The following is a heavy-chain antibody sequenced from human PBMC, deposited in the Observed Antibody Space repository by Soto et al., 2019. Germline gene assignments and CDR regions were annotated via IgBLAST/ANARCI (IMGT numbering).Heavy chain of an antibody. J-gene: IGHJ4*02. CDR3: ARGYLPGGNTFYFDY. CDR1: GGSFSGHY. V-gene: IGHV4-34*01. Sequence: SETLSLPCDFYGGSFSGHYLSWIRQSPGKGLEWIGENTHSGRSSYNPSLKSRVTISVDTSKNQFSLELTSLTAADTTVYYCARGYLPGGNTFYFDYWGQGALVTVSS. CDR2: NTHSGRS. D-gene: IGHD2-15*01.